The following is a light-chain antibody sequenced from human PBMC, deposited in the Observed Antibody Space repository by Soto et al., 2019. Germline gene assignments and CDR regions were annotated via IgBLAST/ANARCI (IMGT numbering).Light chain of an antibody. J-gene: IGLJ1*01. V-gene: IGLV1-47*01. CDR1: SSNIGSNY. CDR3: AAWDDSLSGL. Sequence: QSVLTQPPSASRTPGQRVTISCSGSSSNIGSNYVYWYQQLPGTAPKLLIYRNNQRPSGVPDRFSGSKSGTSASLAISGLRSEDEADYYCAAWDDSLSGLFGTGTKVTVL. CDR2: RNN.